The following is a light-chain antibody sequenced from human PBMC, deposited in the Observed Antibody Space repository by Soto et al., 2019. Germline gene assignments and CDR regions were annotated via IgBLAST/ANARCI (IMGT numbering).Light chain of an antibody. CDR3: QSYDSSLSGYVV. CDR2: GNS. CDR1: SSNIGAGYD. Sequence: QAVVTQPPSVSGAPRQRVTISCTGSSSNIGAGYDVHWYQQLPGTAPKLLIYGNSNRPSGVPDRFSGSKSDTSASLAITGLQAEDEADYYCQSYDSSLSGYVVFGGGTKLTVL. J-gene: IGLJ2*01. V-gene: IGLV1-40*01.